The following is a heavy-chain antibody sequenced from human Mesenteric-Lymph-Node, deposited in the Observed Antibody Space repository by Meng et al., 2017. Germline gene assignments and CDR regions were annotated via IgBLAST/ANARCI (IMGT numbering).Heavy chain of an antibody. J-gene: IGHJ4*02. CDR1: GGSISSYY. CDR3: ARDRGYNFAYLYDL. D-gene: IGHD1-1*01. CDR2: IYSGGSS. V-gene: IGHV4-4*07. Sequence: SETLSLTCTVSGGSISSYYCNWIRQPAGKGLEWIGRIYSGGSSNYNPSLKSRVTMSVDTSKNQFSLKLTSVTAADTAVYFCARDRGYNFAYLYDLWGQGTLVTVSS.